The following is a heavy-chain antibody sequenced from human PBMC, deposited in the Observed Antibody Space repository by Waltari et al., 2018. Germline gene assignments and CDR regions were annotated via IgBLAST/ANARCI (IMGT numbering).Heavy chain of an antibody. J-gene: IGHJ4*02. CDR2: IQKEGSST. CDR3: ARGGYFDWLSRFDY. CDR1: GFTLSHHW. V-gene: IGHV3-74*01. Sequence: VQLVESGGGVVQPGGSLRLSCAASGFTLSHHWMHWVRQAPGRGVAWVAGIQKEGSSTRYADSVKGRFTSSRDNAKNTVYLQMNSLRAEDTAVYYCARGGYFDWLSRFDYWGQGTLVTVSS. D-gene: IGHD3-9*01.